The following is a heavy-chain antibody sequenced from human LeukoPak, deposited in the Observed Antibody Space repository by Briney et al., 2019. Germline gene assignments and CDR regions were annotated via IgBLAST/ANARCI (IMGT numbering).Heavy chain of an antibody. CDR1: GFTFGDYA. D-gene: IGHD4-11*01. CDR3: TRLKTTVTVFDY. J-gene: IGHJ4*02. CDR2: IRSTDYGGTT. V-gene: IGHV3-49*04. Sequence: PGRSLRLSCITSGFTFGDYAVSWARQAPGKGLEWVGFIRSTDYGGTTEYAASVRGRFSISRHDSESIAYLQMNSLKAEDTAVYYCTRLKTTVTVFDYWGQGTLVTVSS.